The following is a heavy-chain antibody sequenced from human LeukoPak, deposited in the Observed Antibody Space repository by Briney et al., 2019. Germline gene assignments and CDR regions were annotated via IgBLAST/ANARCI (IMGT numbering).Heavy chain of an antibody. D-gene: IGHD2-2*01. CDR3: ARGLGFYCSSTSCYVGALDY. CDR1: GGSLSSGSYY. CDR2: IYTSGST. J-gene: IGHJ4*02. Sequence: SQTLSLTCTVSGGSLSSGSYYWSWIRQPAGKGLEWIGRIYTSGSTNYNPSLKSRVTISVDTSKNQFSLKLSSVTAADTAVYYCARGLGFYCSSTSCYVGALDYWGQGTLVTVSS. V-gene: IGHV4-61*02.